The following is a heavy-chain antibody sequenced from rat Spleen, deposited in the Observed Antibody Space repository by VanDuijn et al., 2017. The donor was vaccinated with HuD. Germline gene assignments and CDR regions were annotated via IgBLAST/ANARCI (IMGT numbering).Heavy chain of an antibody. CDR1: GFTFSNYD. CDR2: ISTGGGNT. D-gene: IGHD1-11*01. Sequence: EVQLVESGGGLLQPGRSLKLSCAASGFTFSNYDIAWVRQAPTKGLEWVASISTGGGNTYYRDSVKGRFTISRDNAKSTLYLQMDSLRSEDTATYYCARHYGGYSEYVMDAWGQGASVTVSS. CDR3: ARHYGGYSEYVMDA. J-gene: IGHJ4*01. V-gene: IGHV5S23*01.